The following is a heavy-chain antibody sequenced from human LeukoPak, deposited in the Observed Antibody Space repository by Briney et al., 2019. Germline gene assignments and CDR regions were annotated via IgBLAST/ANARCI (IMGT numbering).Heavy chain of an antibody. CDR1: GYSISSGYY. D-gene: IGHD3-22*01. V-gene: IGHV4-38-2*02. Sequence: PSETLSLTCTVSGYSISSGYYWGWIRQPPGKGLEWIGSIYHSGSTYYNPSLKSRVTISVDTSKNQFSLKLSSVTAADTAVYYCVRGMVPGVVVIHFDYWGQGTLVTVSS. CDR3: VRGMVPGVVVIHFDY. J-gene: IGHJ4*02. CDR2: IYHSGST.